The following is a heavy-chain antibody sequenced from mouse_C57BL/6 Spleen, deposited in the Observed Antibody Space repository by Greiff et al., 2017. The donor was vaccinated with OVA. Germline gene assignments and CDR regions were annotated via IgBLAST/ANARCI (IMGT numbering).Heavy chain of an antibody. V-gene: IGHV1-72*01. Sequence: VQLQQPGAELVKPGASVKLSCKASGYTFTSYWMHWVKQRPGRGLEWIGRIDPNSGGTKYNEKFKSKATLTVDKPSSTAYTQLSSLTSEDSAVYYCARLGLMSYYFDYWGKGTTLTVSS. D-gene: IGHD2-3*01. CDR2: IDPNSGGT. CDR1: GYTFTSYW. CDR3: ARLGLMSYYFDY. J-gene: IGHJ2*01.